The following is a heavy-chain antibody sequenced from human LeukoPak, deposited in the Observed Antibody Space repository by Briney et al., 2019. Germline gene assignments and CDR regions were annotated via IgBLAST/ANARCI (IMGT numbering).Heavy chain of an antibody. CDR1: GGSIRSHY. J-gene: IGHJ4*02. Sequence: KPSETLSFTCTVPGGSIRSHYWSWIRQPPGKGLEWIGYIYYSGSTNYNPSLKSRVTISVDTSKNQFSLKLSSVTAADTAVYYCARDRGDYDSSGYYGYFDYWGQGALVTVSS. CDR3: ARDRGDYDSSGYYGYFDY. D-gene: IGHD3-22*01. CDR2: IYYSGST. V-gene: IGHV4-59*11.